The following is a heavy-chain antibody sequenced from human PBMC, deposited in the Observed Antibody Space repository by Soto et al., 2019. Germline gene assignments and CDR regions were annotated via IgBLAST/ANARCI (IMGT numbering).Heavy chain of an antibody. CDR3: ARAQGTRDYYYYGMDV. Sequence: ASVKVSCKASGYTFTGYYMHWVRQAPGQGLEWMGWINPNSGGTNYAQKFQGWVTMTRDTSISTAYMELSRLRSDDTAVYYCARAQGTRDYYYYGMDVWGQGTTVTVSS. J-gene: IGHJ6*02. CDR2: INPNSGGT. CDR1: GYTFTGYY. V-gene: IGHV1-2*04.